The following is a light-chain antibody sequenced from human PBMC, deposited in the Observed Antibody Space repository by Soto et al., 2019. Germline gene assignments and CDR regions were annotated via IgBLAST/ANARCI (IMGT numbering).Light chain of an antibody. V-gene: IGLV2-14*01. CDR2: AVN. CDR3: CSYTSSSTLVV. CDR1: SSDIGAYNY. J-gene: IGLJ2*01. Sequence: QSALTQPASVSGSPGQSITISCTGTSSDIGAYNYVSWYQQHPGKAPKLMIYAVNNRPSGVSDRFSGSKSGNTASLTISGRQAEDEADYYCCSYTSSSTLVVFGGGTKLTVL.